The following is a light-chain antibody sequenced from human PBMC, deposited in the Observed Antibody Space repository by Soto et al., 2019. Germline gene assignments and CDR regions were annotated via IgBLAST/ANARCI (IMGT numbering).Light chain of an antibody. CDR2: GAS. CDR1: QSGSSSY. CDR3: QQYEA. Sequence: EIVLTQSPGTLSLSPGERAPLSCRASQSGSSSYLAWYQQKPGQAPRLLIYGASSRASGIPDRFIGSGSGTDFTLTISRLEPEDFAVYYCQQYEAFGQGTKVDIK. J-gene: IGKJ1*01. V-gene: IGKV3-20*01.